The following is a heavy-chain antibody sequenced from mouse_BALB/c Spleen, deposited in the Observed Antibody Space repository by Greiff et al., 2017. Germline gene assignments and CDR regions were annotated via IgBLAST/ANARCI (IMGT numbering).Heavy chain of an antibody. CDR1: GYSFTGYN. V-gene: IGHV1S135*01. CDR3: ARVGRGYFDY. D-gene: IGHD4-1*01. J-gene: IGHJ2*01. Sequence: VQLKESGPGLVKPGASVKISCKASGYSFTGYNMHWVKQDNGKGLEWIGNIDPYYGGIGYNQKFKGKATMAVDKSSSTAYMQLKSLTSEDSAVYSCARVGRGYFDYWGQGTTLTVSS. CDR2: IDPYYGGI.